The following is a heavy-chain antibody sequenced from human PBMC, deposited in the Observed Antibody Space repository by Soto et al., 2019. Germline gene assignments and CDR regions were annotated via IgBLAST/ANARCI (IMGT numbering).Heavy chain of an antibody. Sequence: PGESLKISCECSGYSFTSYCIGWVRQMPGKGLEWVGIICPGDSDSRYSPSLQGQVTISADKSISTAYVQWSSLKASDTAMYYCARGRRSIVGATNFDFWGQGTLVTVSS. CDR2: ICPGDSDS. CDR1: GYSFTSYC. D-gene: IGHD1-26*01. CDR3: ARGRRSIVGATNFDF. V-gene: IGHV5-51*01. J-gene: IGHJ4*02.